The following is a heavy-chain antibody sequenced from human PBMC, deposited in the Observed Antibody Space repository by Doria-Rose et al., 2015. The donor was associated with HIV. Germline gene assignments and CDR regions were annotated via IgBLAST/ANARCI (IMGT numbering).Heavy chain of an antibody. CDR1: GDSISTYY. CDR3: ARGAFYDSSGYYPYFDY. D-gene: IGHD3-22*01. CDR2: IYYSGST. Sequence: VSGDSISTYYWNWIRQPPGKGLEWIGYIYYSGSTNYNPSLKSRVTISVDTSKNQFSLKLSSVTAADTAVYYCARGAFYDSSGYYPYFDYWGQGTLVTVSS. V-gene: IGHV4-59*01. J-gene: IGHJ4*02.